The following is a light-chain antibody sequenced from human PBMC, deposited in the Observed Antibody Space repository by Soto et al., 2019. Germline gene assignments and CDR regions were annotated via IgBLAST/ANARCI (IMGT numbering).Light chain of an antibody. J-gene: IGKJ1*01. CDR1: QRISNW. CDR3: QHYNSYSEP. CDR2: HAS. Sequence: DIQITKSPATLPASVAARVTITCRASQRISNWLAWYQQKPGTAPKVLIYHASNLQSGVPSRFSGSGSGTEFTLTISSLQPDDFATYYCQHYNSYSEPFGQGTKVDIK. V-gene: IGKV1-5*01.